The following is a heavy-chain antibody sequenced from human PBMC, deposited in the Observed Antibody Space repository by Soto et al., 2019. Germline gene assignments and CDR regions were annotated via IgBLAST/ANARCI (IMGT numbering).Heavy chain of an antibody. Sequence: SETLSLTCAVYGGSFSGYYWSWIRQPPGKGLEWIGEINHSGSTNYNPSLKSRVTISVDTSKNQFSLKLSSVTAADTAVYYCARDPTFYGDYYFDYWGQGTLVTVSS. CDR2: INHSGST. D-gene: IGHD4-17*01. CDR3: ARDPTFYGDYYFDY. J-gene: IGHJ4*02. CDR1: GGSFSGYY. V-gene: IGHV4-34*01.